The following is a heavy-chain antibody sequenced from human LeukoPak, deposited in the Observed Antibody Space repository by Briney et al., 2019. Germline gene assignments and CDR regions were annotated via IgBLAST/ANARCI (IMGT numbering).Heavy chain of an antibody. D-gene: IGHD2-2*02. V-gene: IGHV1-18*01. J-gene: IGHJ3*02. CDR1: RYSFTSYG. CDR2: ISAYSGNT. CDR3: ARSPVTYIVVVPAAIPDAFDI. Sequence: ASVKVSCKASRYSFTSYGISWVRQAPGQGLEWMGWISAYSGNTNYAQKLQGRVTMTTDTYTSTAYMELRSLRSDDTAVYYCARSPVTYIVVVPAAIPDAFDIWGQGTMVTVSS.